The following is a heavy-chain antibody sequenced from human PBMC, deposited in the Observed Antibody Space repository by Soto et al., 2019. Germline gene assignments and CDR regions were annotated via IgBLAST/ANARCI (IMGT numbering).Heavy chain of an antibody. Sequence: PGGSLRLSCAASGFTFSSYAMSWVRQAPGKGLEWVAVIWYDGSNKYYADSVKGRFTISRDNSKNTLYLQMNSLRAEDTAVYYCARDLLRYFDWSPRPYYVMDVWGQGTTVPVSS. J-gene: IGHJ6*02. D-gene: IGHD3-9*01. CDR1: GFTFSSYA. CDR2: IWYDGSNK. V-gene: IGHV3-33*08. CDR3: ARDLLRYFDWSPRPYYVMDV.